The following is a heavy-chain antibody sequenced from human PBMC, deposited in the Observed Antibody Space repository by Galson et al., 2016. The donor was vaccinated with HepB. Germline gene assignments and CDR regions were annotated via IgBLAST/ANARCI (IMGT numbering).Heavy chain of an antibody. CDR3: SKIWGKSSGWYGSSYFQYGMDV. V-gene: IGHV3-23*01. D-gene: IGHD6-19*01. CDR1: GFTFSSYA. CDR2: ISGSGDLQ. J-gene: IGHJ6*02. Sequence: SLRLSCAASGFTFSSYAMSWVRQAPGKGLEWVSGISGSGDLQYYADSVKGRFTISRDNPKNTLHLQMKSLRVDDTAVYYCSKIWGKSSGWYGSSYFQYGMDVWGQGTTVSVSS.